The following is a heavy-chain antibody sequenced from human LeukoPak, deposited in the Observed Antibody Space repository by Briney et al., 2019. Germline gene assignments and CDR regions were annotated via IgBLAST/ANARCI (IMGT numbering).Heavy chain of an antibody. Sequence: SETLSLTCTVSGGSISSSSYYWGWIRQPPGKGLEWIGSIYYSGSTYYNPSLKSRVTISVDTSKNQFSLELSSVTAADTAVYYCARDIVVDFYYYYGMDVWGQGTTVTVSS. D-gene: IGHD2-2*01. CDR1: GGSISSSSYY. J-gene: IGHJ6*02. CDR3: ARDIVVDFYYYYGMDV. V-gene: IGHV4-39*07. CDR2: IYYSGST.